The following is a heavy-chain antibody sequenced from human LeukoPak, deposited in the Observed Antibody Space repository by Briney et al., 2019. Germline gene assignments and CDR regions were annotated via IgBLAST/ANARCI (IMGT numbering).Heavy chain of an antibody. Sequence: SVKVSCKASGGTFSSYAFSWVRQAPGQGLEWMGGIIPIVGTTNYAQMFQGRVTITAGESTSTAYMELSSLRSEDTAVYYCARGGYYYDSSGYSHLPDYWGQGTLVTVS. CDR2: IIPIVGTT. V-gene: IGHV1-69*13. CDR3: ARGGYYYDSSGYSHLPDY. J-gene: IGHJ4*02. CDR1: GGTFSSYA. D-gene: IGHD3-22*01.